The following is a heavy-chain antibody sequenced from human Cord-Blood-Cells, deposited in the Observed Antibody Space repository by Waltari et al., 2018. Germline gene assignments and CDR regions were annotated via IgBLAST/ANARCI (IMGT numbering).Heavy chain of an antibody. Sequence: QVQLVQSGAEVKKPGASVKVSCKASGYTFTGYYMHWVRQAPGQGLEWMGWINPNSGGTNYAQKFQGWVTMTRDTSISTAYMELSRLRSDDTAVYYCAREIGYSGYDYGDYVWFDPWGQGTLVTVSS. CDR2: INPNSGGT. CDR1: GYTFTGYY. D-gene: IGHD5-12*01. V-gene: IGHV1-2*04. CDR3: AREIGYSGYDYGDYVWFDP. J-gene: IGHJ5*02.